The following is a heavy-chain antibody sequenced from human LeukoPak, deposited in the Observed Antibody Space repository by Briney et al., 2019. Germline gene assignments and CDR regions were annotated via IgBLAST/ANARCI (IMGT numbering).Heavy chain of an antibody. CDR3: ARGSSGYYNSDEYFQH. J-gene: IGHJ1*01. Sequence: GGSLRLSCAASGFRFSGYTMNWVRQAPGKGLEWVSSISGSSNYIYYVDSVKGRFTISRDNAKNSLYLQMNSLRDEDTAVYYCARGSSGYYNSDEYFQHWGQGTLVTVSS. D-gene: IGHD3-22*01. CDR1: GFRFSGYT. V-gene: IGHV3-21*01. CDR2: ISGSSNYI.